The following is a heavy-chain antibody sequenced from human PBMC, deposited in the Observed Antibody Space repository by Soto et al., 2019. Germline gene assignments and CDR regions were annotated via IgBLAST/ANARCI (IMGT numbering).Heavy chain of an antibody. CDR2: MSHSGGT. Sequence: QVQLQQWGAGLLKPSETLSLTCAVYGGFVTSGSYYWSCIRQPPGKGLEWIGEMSHSGGTHFNPSLKSRVTISVDTSKNQFPLKMSSVTAADTALYYCARVERGTATTVVDAFDIWGPGTMVTVSS. V-gene: IGHV4-34*01. CDR1: GGFVTSGSYY. CDR3: ARVERGTATTVVDAFDI. J-gene: IGHJ3*02. D-gene: IGHD1-1*01.